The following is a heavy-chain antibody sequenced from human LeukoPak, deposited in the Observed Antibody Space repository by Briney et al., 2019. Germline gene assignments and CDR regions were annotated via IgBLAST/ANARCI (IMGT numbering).Heavy chain of an antibody. V-gene: IGHV3-13*01. D-gene: IGHD1-26*01. CDR3: AREVGFYYYIDV. J-gene: IGHJ6*03. CDR1: GFTLSSHE. Sequence: PGRSLRLSCAASGFTLSSHEMYWDRQATGESLEWVSGVGTAGDTHYADSVQGRFTISRDTAKNSLYLQMNSLRAGDTAVDYCAREVGFYYYIDVWGKGTTVIVSS. CDR2: VGTAGDT.